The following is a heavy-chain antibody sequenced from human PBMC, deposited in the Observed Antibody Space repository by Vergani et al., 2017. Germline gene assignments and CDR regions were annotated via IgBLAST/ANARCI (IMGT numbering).Heavy chain of an antibody. Sequence: QVQLQESGPGLVKPSETLSLTCTVSGGSISSYYWSWIRQPPGKGLEWIGYIYYSGSTNYNPSLKSRVTISVDTSKNQFSLKLSSVTAADTAVYYCAGGGVYSSGSAFDIWGQGTMVTVSS. D-gene: IGHD6-19*01. CDR2: IYYSGST. CDR3: AGGGVYSSGSAFDI. J-gene: IGHJ3*02. CDR1: GGSISSYY. V-gene: IGHV4-59*01.